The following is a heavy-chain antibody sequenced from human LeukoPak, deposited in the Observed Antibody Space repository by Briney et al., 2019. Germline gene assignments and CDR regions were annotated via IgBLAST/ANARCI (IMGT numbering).Heavy chain of an antibody. Sequence: PSETLSLTCTVSGGSISSGDYYWSWIRQPPGKGLEWIGYIYYSGSTYYNPSLKSRVTISVDTSKNQFSLKLSSVTAADTAVYYCAREGQYCSGGSCSYYFDYWGQGTLVTVSS. CDR3: AREGQYCSGGSCSYYFDY. J-gene: IGHJ4*02. V-gene: IGHV4-30-4*01. CDR1: GGSISSGDYY. D-gene: IGHD2-15*01. CDR2: IYYSGST.